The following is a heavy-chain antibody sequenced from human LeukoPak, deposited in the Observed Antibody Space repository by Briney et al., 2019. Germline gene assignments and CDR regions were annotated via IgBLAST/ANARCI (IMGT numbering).Heavy chain of an antibody. CDR3: ARAIDPGSSGYFYFDY. CDR2: ISWNSGSI. Sequence: GGSLRLSCAVSGFTFDDYAMHWVRQAPGKGLEWVSGISWNSGSIGYADSVKGRFTISRDNSKNTLYLQMNSLRAEDTAVYYCARAIDPGSSGYFYFDYWGQGTLVTVSS. CDR1: GFTFDDYA. J-gene: IGHJ4*02. D-gene: IGHD3-22*01. V-gene: IGHV3-9*01.